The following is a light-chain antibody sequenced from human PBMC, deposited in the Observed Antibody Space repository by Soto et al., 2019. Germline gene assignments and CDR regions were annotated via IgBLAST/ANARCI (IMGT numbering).Light chain of an antibody. Sequence: DIQMTQSPSSVSASVGERVTIACRASQDISIHLAWFRQKPGKAPKSLIFGASSLQSGVPSKFSGSGSGTDFTLTIDSLQPEDFATYYCQQYHNYPPSFGQGTKVEIK. V-gene: IGKV1-16*02. CDR3: QQYHNYPPS. J-gene: IGKJ1*01. CDR2: GAS. CDR1: QDISIH.